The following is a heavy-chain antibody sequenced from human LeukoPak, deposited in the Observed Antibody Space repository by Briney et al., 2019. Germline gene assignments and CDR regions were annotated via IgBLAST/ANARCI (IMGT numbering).Heavy chain of an antibody. D-gene: IGHD3-10*01. CDR3: ARGGVLLWFRELFVY. CDR2: INNSGST. Sequence: SETLSLTSAVYGGSFSGYYWSWLRPPPGKGLEWIGEINNSGSTNDNPSLKSRATISVDTSKNQFSLKLSSVTAADTAVYDCARGGVLLWFRELFVYWGQGTLVTVSS. J-gene: IGHJ4*02. CDR1: GGSFSGYY. V-gene: IGHV4-34*04.